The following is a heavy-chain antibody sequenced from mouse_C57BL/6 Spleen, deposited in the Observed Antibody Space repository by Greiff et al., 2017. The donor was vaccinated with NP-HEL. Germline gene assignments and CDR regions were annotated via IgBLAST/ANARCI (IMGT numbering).Heavy chain of an antibody. CDR3: ARRDYYGSSSHWYFDV. CDR2: IYPGDGDT. D-gene: IGHD1-1*01. Sequence: VQLQESGPELVKPGASVKISCKASGYAFSSSWMNWVKQRPGKGLEWIGRIYPGDGDTNYNGKFKGKATLTADKSSSTAYMQLSSLTSEDSAVYFCARRDYYGSSSHWYFDVWGTGTTVTVAS. V-gene: IGHV1-82*01. J-gene: IGHJ1*03. CDR1: GYAFSSSW.